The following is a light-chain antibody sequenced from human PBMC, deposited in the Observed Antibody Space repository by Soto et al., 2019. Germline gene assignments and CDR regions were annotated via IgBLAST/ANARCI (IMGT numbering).Light chain of an antibody. CDR3: QQRSNWPPIT. Sequence: EIVLTPSPPTLSLSPVERATLSCRASQSVSSYLAWYQQTPGQAPRLLIYDASNRATGIPARFSGSGSGTDITLTISSLEPEDFAVYYCQQRSNWPPITFGQGTRLEIK. V-gene: IGKV3-11*01. CDR2: DAS. J-gene: IGKJ5*01. CDR1: QSVSSY.